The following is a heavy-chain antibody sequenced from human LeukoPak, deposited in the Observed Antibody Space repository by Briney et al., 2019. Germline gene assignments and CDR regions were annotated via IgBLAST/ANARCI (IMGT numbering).Heavy chain of an antibody. D-gene: IGHD6-6*01. V-gene: IGHV4-34*01. CDR1: GGSFSGYY. CDR2: INHSGST. Sequence: SETLSLTCAVYGGSFSGYYWSWIRQPPGKGLEWLGEINHSGSTNYNPSLKSRVTISVDTSKNQFSLKLSSVTAADTAVYYCARRPQYSSSSGDYYYYMDVWGKGTTVTVSS. CDR3: ARRPQYSSSSGDYYYYMDV. J-gene: IGHJ6*03.